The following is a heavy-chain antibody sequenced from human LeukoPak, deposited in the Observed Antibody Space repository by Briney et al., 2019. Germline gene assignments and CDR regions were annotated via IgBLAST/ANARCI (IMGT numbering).Heavy chain of an antibody. J-gene: IGHJ4*02. D-gene: IGHD3-16*01. CDR3: AKVVFMRYFDY. CDR1: GFTFSNYA. V-gene: IGHV3-23*01. Sequence: GGSLRLSCAASGFTFSNYAMSWVRQAPGKGLQWVSGISSSGGSTYYADSVKGRFTISRDNSRNTLYLQMNSLRAEDTAVYYCAKVVFMRYFDYWGQGTLVTVSS. CDR2: ISSSGGST.